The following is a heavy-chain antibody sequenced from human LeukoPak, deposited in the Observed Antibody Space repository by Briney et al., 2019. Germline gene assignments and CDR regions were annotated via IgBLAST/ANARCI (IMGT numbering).Heavy chain of an antibody. D-gene: IGHD3-3*01. V-gene: IGHV3-48*01. CDR1: GFTFSDYS. CDR2: ISSSSRTI. Sequence: PGGSLRLSCAASGFTFSDYSMNWVRQDPGKGLEWLSYISSSSRTIYYADSVRGRFTVSRDNAKDSLYLQMNSLRAEDTAVYYCAKNRVYYFDYWGQGTLVTVSS. J-gene: IGHJ4*02. CDR3: AKNRVYYFDY.